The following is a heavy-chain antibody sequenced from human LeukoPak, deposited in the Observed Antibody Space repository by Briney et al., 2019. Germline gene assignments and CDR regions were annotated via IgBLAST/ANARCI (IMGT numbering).Heavy chain of an antibody. CDR3: AKVRGSDAFDI. Sequence: LVKVSCRASGGTFSTLAINWVRQAPGQGLEWMGRIIPILGQTNYALKFQGRVTITADESTSTAYMDLSGLRSEDTAVYYCAKVRGSDAFDIWGQGTMVTVSS. J-gene: IGHJ3*02. CDR2: IIPILGQT. CDR1: GGTFSTLA. D-gene: IGHD3-10*01. V-gene: IGHV1-69*11.